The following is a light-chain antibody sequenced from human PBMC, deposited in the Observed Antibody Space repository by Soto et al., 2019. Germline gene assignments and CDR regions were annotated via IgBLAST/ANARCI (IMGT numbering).Light chain of an antibody. J-gene: IGKJ5*01. V-gene: IGKV2-28*01. CDR1: QSLPHTNAHNY. CDR3: MQPLDLPVT. Sequence: ETVMTQFPLSLSVTPGEPASISSRSTQSLPHTNAHNYLDWYLQKPGQSPQLLIYLGSIRASGVPDRFSGSGSGTDFTLRISRVEAEDVGVYYCMQPLDLPVTFGQGTRLEIK. CDR2: LGS.